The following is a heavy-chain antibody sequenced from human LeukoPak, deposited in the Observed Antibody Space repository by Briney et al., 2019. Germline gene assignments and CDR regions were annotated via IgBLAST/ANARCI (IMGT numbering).Heavy chain of an antibody. D-gene: IGHD6-19*01. CDR3: ARESDIVVAGTGFDY. CDR1: GYTFSSYG. CDR2: INLIGGST. J-gene: IGHJ4*02. V-gene: IGHV1-46*01. Sequence: GASVKVSCKASGYTFSSYGISWVRQAPGQGLEWMGIINLIGGSTRYAQKFQGRVTMTRDTSTSTVYMELSSLRSEDTAVYYCARESDIVVAGTGFDYWGQGTLVTVSS.